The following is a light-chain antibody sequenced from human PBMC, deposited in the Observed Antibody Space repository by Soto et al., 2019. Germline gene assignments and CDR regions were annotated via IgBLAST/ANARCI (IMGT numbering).Light chain of an antibody. J-gene: IGKJ2*01. CDR1: QSVSSSF. CDR2: SAS. CDR3: QQRSNRPRT. V-gene: IGKV3D-20*02. Sequence: EIELTQSPGTLSSSPGDRAILSCRASQSVSSSFLAWYRQNPGQAPRLLIYSASIRATGIPGRCSGSGSGTDFTLTISSLEPEDFAVYYCQQRSNRPRTFGQGTKVDIK.